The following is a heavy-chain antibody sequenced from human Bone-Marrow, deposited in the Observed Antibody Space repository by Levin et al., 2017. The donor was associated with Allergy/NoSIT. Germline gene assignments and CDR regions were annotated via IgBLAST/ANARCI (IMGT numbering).Heavy chain of an antibody. CDR1: GFTFSSYE. V-gene: IGHV3-48*03. Sequence: GGSLRLSCAASGFTFSSYEMNWVRQAPGKGLEWVSYISSSGSTIYYADSVKGRFTISRDNAKNSLYLQMNSLRAEDTAVYYCARDWLVGSWRIMDVWGQGTTVTVSS. CDR3: ARDWLVGSWRIMDV. J-gene: IGHJ6*02. CDR2: ISSSGSTI. D-gene: IGHD1-26*01.